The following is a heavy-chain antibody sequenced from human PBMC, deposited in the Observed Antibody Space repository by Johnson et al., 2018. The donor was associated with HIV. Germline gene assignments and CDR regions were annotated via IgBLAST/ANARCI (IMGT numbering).Heavy chain of an antibody. CDR2: ISYDGNNT. D-gene: IGHD6-19*01. CDR1: GFTFSSYA. Sequence: QVQLVESGGGVVQPGRSLRLSCAASGFTFSSYAMHWVRQAPGKGLEWVAVISYDGNNTYYADSAKGRFTISRDNSKNTLYLQMARLRAEETAVYYCAKGGVGAVAGIDWGGGQGTMVTVSS. CDR3: AKGGVGAVAGIDWG. V-gene: IGHV3-30-3*01. J-gene: IGHJ3*01.